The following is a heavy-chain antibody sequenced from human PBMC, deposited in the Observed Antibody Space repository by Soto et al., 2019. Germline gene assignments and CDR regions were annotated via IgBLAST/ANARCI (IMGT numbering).Heavy chain of an antibody. V-gene: IGHV3-30*18. Sequence: QVQLVESGGGVVQPGRSLRLSCAASGFTFRSYGMHWVRQAPGKGLEWVAVISYDGSYKYYADSVKGRFTISRDNSRNTVYLQMNSLRAEDTAVYYCAKDRDGCWQQLENYWGQGTLVTVSS. CDR2: ISYDGSYK. CDR1: GFTFRSYG. CDR3: AKDRDGCWQQLENY. J-gene: IGHJ4*02. D-gene: IGHD6-13*01.